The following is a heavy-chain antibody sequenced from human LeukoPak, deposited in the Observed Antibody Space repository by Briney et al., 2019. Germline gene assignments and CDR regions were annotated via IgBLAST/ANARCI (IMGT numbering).Heavy chain of an antibody. Sequence: GGSLRLSCAASGFTFSSYAMHWVRQAPGKGLEWVSYISSSGSTIYYADSVKGRFTISRDNAKNSLSLQMNSLRAEDTAAYFCARGRDTVVVPAAVDYWGQGTLVTVSS. D-gene: IGHD2-2*01. CDR1: GFTFSSYA. V-gene: IGHV3-48*01. CDR3: ARGRDTVVVPAAVDY. J-gene: IGHJ4*02. CDR2: ISSSGSTI.